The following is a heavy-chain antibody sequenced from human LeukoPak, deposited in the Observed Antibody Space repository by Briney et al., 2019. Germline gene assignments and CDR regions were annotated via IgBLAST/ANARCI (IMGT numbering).Heavy chain of an antibody. Sequence: PGGSLRLSCAASGFTFSSYWMSWVRQAPGKGLEWVANIKQDGSEKYYVDSVKGRFTISRDNAKNSLYLQMNSLRAEDTAVYYCARVRNYVWGSYRYKSFDYWGQGTLVTVSS. CDR3: ARVRNYVWGSYRYKSFDY. CDR1: GFTFSSYW. V-gene: IGHV3-7*03. J-gene: IGHJ4*02. D-gene: IGHD3-16*02. CDR2: IKQDGSEK.